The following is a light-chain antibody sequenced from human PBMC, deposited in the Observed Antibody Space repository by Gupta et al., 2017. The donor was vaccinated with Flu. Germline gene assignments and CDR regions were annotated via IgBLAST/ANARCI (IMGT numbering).Light chain of an antibody. CDR1: QGISNY. Sequence: DIQMTQSPSSLSASVGDRVTITCRASQGISNYLAWYQQKPGKVPKLLIYAASTLQSGVPSRFSGRGSGTDFTLTISSLQPEDVATYYCQKYNSAPPELTFGGGTKVEIK. CDR3: QKYNSAPPELT. V-gene: IGKV1-27*01. CDR2: AAS. J-gene: IGKJ4*01.